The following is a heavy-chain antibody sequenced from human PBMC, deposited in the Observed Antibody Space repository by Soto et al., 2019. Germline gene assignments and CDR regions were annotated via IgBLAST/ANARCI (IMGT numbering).Heavy chain of an antibody. D-gene: IGHD1-26*01. Sequence: PSETLSLTCAVSGGSISSGGYSWSWIRQPPGKGLEWIGYIYHSGSTYYNPSLKSRVTISVDRSKNQFSLKLSSVTAADTAVYYCARDVGSNYYYYYGMDVWGQGTTVTVSS. CDR2: IYHSGST. J-gene: IGHJ6*02. CDR3: ARDVGSNYYYYYGMDV. V-gene: IGHV4-30-2*01. CDR1: GGSISSGGYS.